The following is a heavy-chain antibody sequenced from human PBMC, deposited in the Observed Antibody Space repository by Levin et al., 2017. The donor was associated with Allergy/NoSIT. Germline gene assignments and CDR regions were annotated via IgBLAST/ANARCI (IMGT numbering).Heavy chain of an antibody. CDR3: ARGSYCGSATCNPPYYYYGLDV. CDR1: GGSISSGLYY. CDR2: INFGGST. Sequence: SQTLSLTCAVSGGSISSGLYYWSWIRQHPGKGLEWIGYINFGGSTYYHPSLKSRVAISVDTSKNQLSLEVSSVTDADTAVYYCARGSYCGSATCNPPYYYYGLDVWGQGTTVTVSS. V-gene: IGHV4-31*11. J-gene: IGHJ6*02. D-gene: IGHD2-2*01.